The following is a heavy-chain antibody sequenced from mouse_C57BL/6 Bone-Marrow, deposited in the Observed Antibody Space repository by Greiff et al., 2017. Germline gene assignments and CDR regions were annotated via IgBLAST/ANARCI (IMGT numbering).Heavy chain of an antibody. Sequence: QVHVKQSGAELARPGASVKLSCKASGYTFTSYGISWVKQRTGPGLEWIGELYPRSGNTYYNEKFKGKATLTADKSSSTAYMELRSLTSEDAAVYFCARWGTTVGAYWGQGTLVTVSA. CDR3: ARWGTTVGAY. CDR1: GYTFTSYG. V-gene: IGHV1-81*01. J-gene: IGHJ3*01. CDR2: LYPRSGNT. D-gene: IGHD1-1*01.